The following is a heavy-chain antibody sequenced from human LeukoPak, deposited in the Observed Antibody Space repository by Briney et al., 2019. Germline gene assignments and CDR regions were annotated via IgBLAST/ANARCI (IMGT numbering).Heavy chain of an antibody. Sequence: SETLSLTCAVYGGSFGGYYWSWIRQPPGKGLEWIGEINHSGSTNYNPSLKSRVTISVDTSKNQFSLKLSSVTAADTAVYYCARGPPFRRDGYNRYYYYYGMDVWGQGTTVTVSS. V-gene: IGHV4-34*01. J-gene: IGHJ6*02. CDR2: INHSGST. CDR3: ARGPPFRRDGYNRYYYYYGMDV. D-gene: IGHD5-24*01. CDR1: GGSFGGYY.